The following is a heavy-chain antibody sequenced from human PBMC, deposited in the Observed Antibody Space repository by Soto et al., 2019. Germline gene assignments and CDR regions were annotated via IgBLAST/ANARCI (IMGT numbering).Heavy chain of an antibody. CDR3: ATGGTTVTRRFDY. V-gene: IGHV1-69*13. Sequence: SVKVSCKASGGGFSTYAITWVRQAPGQGLDWMGGITPIFDTTNYAQKFQGRVTITADESTTTVHMELTSLTSEDTAVYYCATGGTTVTRRFDYWGQGPLLNVSS. D-gene: IGHD4-17*01. CDR1: GGGFSTYA. J-gene: IGHJ4*02. CDR2: ITPIFDTT.